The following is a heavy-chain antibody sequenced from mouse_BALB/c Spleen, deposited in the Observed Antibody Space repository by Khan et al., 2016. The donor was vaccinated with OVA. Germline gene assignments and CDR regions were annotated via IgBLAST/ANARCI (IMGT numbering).Heavy chain of an antibody. D-gene: IGHD1-1*01. CDR2: INPSTAYT. CDR3: ARRGLRWDFDY. J-gene: IGHJ2*01. CDR1: GYTFINYW. Sequence: QVQLQQSGAELAKPGASVKMSCKASGYTFINYWILWVKQRPGQGLEWIGYINPSTAYTEYNQTFKDKATLTADKSSRTAYMQLSSLTSEDSAVYYGARRGLRWDFDYWGQGTTLTVSS. V-gene: IGHV1-7*01.